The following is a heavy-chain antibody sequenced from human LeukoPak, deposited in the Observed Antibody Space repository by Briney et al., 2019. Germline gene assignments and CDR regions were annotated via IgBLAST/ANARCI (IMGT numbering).Heavy chain of an antibody. V-gene: IGHV4-59*11. CDR3: AGSGGLANTGAIFDY. Sequence: SETLSLTCIVSGDSITNHYWSLIRRPPGKGLEWIGYIYYNGIINYNPSLKSRVTISVDTSRNQFSMKLNSVTAADTAVYYCAGSGGLANTGAIFDYWGQGTLVTVSS. J-gene: IGHJ4*02. CDR1: GDSITNHY. CDR2: IYYNGII. D-gene: IGHD3-10*01.